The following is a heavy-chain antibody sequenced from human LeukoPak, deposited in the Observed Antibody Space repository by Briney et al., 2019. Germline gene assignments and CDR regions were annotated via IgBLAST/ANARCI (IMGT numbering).Heavy chain of an antibody. D-gene: IGHD2-21*02. Sequence: GGSLRLSCAASGFTVSSNYISWVRQAPGKGLEWVSVIYSVGSTYYADSVKGRFTISRDNSKNTLYLQMNSLRVEDTAVYYCARGVVVTLGTYYFDYWGQGTLVTVSS. J-gene: IGHJ4*02. V-gene: IGHV3-53*01. CDR1: GFTVSSNY. CDR3: ARGVVVTLGTYYFDY. CDR2: IYSVGST.